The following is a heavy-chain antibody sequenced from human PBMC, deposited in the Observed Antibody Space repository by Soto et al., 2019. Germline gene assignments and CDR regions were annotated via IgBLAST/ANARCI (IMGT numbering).Heavy chain of an antibody. CDR1: GYTFKTYG. D-gene: IGHD4-17*01. CDR3: ARAYGEPPDAFDL. CDR2: ISAYNGNT. J-gene: IGHJ3*01. V-gene: IGHV1-18*01. Sequence: GASVKVSCKASGYTFKTYGITWVRQAPGQGLEWVGWISAYNGNTHHAQKVQGRVTLTTDTSTSTAYLELNSVRSDDTAMYYCARAYGEPPDAFDLWGQGTMVT.